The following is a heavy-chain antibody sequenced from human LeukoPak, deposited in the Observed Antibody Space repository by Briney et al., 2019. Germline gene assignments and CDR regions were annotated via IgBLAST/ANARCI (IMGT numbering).Heavy chain of an antibody. Sequence: GGSLRLSCAASGFTFDDYTMHWVRQAPGKGLEWVSLISWDGGSTYYADSVRGRFTISRDNSKNSLYLQMNSLRTEDTALYYCAKGWAAAGNIVLDYWGQGTLVTVSS. CDR1: GFTFDDYT. CDR2: ISWDGGST. D-gene: IGHD6-13*01. V-gene: IGHV3-43*01. J-gene: IGHJ4*02. CDR3: AKGWAAAGNIVLDY.